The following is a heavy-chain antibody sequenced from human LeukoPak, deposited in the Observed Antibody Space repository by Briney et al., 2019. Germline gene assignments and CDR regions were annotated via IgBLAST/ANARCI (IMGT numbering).Heavy chain of an antibody. Sequence: SETLSLTCTVSGGSISSYYWSWIRQPPGKGLEWIGYIYYSGSTNYNPSLKSRVTISVDTSKNQFSLKLSSVTAADTAVYYCARETSYSSGWRKGYYYFDYWGQGTLVTVSS. V-gene: IGHV4-59*12. J-gene: IGHJ4*02. CDR1: GGSISSYY. D-gene: IGHD6-19*01. CDR3: ARETSYSSGWRKGYYYFDY. CDR2: IYYSGST.